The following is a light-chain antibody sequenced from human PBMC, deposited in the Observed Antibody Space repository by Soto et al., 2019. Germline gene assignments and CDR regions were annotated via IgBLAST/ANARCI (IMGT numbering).Light chain of an antibody. V-gene: IGKV3-20*01. J-gene: IGKJ1*01. CDR1: QSVSSSY. CDR3: QHSGSSLWT. Sequence: EIVLTQSPGTLSLSPGERATLSCRASQSVSSSYLAWYQQKPGQAPRLLIYGASSRATGIPDRFSGSGSGTDFTLTISRLESEDFAVYYCQHSGSSLWTFGQGTKVEIK. CDR2: GAS.